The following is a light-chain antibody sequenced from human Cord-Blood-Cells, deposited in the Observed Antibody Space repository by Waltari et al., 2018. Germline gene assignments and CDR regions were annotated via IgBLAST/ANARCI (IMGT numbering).Light chain of an antibody. V-gene: IGLV2-14*03. CDR3: SSYTSSSTLGM. CDR2: DVS. J-gene: IGLJ3*02. CDR1: GSDVGGSNY. Sequence: QSALTQPASVSGSPGQSITISCTRPGSDVGGSNYVPLYQQHPGNAPKLMIYDVSNRPSGFSNRFSGSKSGNTASLTISGLQAEDEADYYCSSYTSSSTLGMFGGGTKLTVL.